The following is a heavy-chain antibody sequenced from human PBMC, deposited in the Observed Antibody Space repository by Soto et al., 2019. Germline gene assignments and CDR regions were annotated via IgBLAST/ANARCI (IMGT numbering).Heavy chain of an antibody. CDR3: VRSSGSHGTGYFQN. CDR1: GFIFSSYG. CDR2: IWYDGTNK. J-gene: IGHJ1*01. Sequence: QVQLVESGGGVVQPGTSLRLSCAASGFIFSSYGMHWVRQAPGKGLEWASVIWYDGTNKYYADSVKGRFTISRDNSKNTLYWQMDSLRAEDTAVYYCVRSSGSHGTGYFQNWGQGTLVTVSS. D-gene: IGHD1-26*01. V-gene: IGHV3-33*01.